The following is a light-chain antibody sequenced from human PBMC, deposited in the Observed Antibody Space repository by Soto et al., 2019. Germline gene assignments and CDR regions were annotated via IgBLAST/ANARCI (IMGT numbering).Light chain of an antibody. CDR3: SSYTNINTRACV. CDR1: TSNIGSNY. J-gene: IGLJ1*01. V-gene: IGLV2-14*01. CDR2: EVT. Sequence: QSVLTQPPSASGTPGQGVTISCSGSTSNIGSNYVYWYQQHPGKAPKLIIYEVTDRPSGVSNRFSGSKSGNTASLTISGLQAEDEAEYYCSSYTNINTRACVFGTGTKVTVL.